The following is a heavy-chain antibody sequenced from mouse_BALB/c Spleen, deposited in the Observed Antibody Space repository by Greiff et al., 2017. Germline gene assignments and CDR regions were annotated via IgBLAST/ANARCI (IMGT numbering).Heavy chain of an antibody. V-gene: IGHV5-17*02. D-gene: IGHD2-1*01. CDR1: GFTFSSFG. J-gene: IGHJ4*01. CDR2: ISSGSSTI. CDR3: ARRGNYNAMDY. Sequence: EVKLMESGGGLVQPGGSRKLSCAASGFTFSSFGMHWVRQAPEKGLEWVAYISSGSSTIYYADTVKGRFTISRDNPKNTLFLQMTSLRSEDTAMYYCARRGNYNAMDYWGQGTSVTVSS.